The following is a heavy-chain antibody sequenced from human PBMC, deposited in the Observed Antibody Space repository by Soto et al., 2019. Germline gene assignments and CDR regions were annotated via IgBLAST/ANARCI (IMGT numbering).Heavy chain of an antibody. D-gene: IGHD3-3*01. J-gene: IGHJ6*02. V-gene: IGHV3-11*01. CDR2: ISGSGGTI. CDR1: GFTFSDYY. CDR3: ARDKYYDFWTNPTDVPFYYGMDV. Sequence: PGGSLRLSCAASGFTFSDYYMTWIRQAPGKGLEWVSYISGSGGTIYYSDSVKGRFTISRDNAKNSVYLQMNNLTTEDTAVYFCARDKYYDFWTNPTDVPFYYGMDVWGQGTTVTVSS.